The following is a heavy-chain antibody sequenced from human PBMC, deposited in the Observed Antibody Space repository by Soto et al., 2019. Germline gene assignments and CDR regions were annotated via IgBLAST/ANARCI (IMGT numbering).Heavy chain of an antibody. CDR3: ARGGYCSGGSCYSTAEYFQH. CDR2: ISYDGSNK. CDR1: GFTFSSYA. J-gene: IGHJ1*01. D-gene: IGHD2-15*01. Sequence: PGGSLRLSCAASGFTFSSYAMHWVRQAPGKGLEWVAVISYDGSNKYYADSVKGRFTISRDNSKNTLYLQMNSLRAEDTAVYYCARGGYCSGGSCYSTAEYFQHWGQGTLVTVSS. V-gene: IGHV3-30-3*01.